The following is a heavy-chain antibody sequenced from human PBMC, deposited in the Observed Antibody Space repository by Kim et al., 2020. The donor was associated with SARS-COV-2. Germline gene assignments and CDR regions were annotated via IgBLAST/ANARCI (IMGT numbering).Heavy chain of an antibody. Sequence: GGSLRLSCAASGFTFSSYAMSWVRQAPGKGLEWVSAISGSGGSTYYADSVKGRFTISRDNSKNTLYLQMNSLRAEDTAVYYCATKDKLGYCSSTSCPDYYYGMDVWGQGTTVTVSS. V-gene: IGHV3-23*01. D-gene: IGHD2-2*01. CDR1: GFTFSSYA. CDR3: ATKDKLGYCSSTSCPDYYYGMDV. CDR2: ISGSGGST. J-gene: IGHJ6*02.